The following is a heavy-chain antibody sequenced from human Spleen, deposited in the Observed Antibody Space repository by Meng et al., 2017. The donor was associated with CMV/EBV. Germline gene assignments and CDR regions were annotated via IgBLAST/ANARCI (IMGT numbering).Heavy chain of an antibody. CDR2: INPSGGST. Sequence: ASVKVSCKASGYTFTSYYMHWVRQAPGQGLEWMGIINPSGGSTSYAQKFQGRVTMTRDTSTSTVYMELSSLRSEDTAVYYCASHVDTVMETGYYYYYGMDVWGQGTTVTVSS. V-gene: IGHV1-46*01. D-gene: IGHD5-18*01. J-gene: IGHJ6*02. CDR1: GYTFTSYY. CDR3: ASHVDTVMETGYYYYYGMDV.